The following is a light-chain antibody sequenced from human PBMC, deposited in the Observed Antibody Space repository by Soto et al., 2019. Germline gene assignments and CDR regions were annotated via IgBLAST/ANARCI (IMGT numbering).Light chain of an antibody. J-gene: IGKJ4*01. Sequence: EIVLTQSPATLSLSPGERATLSCRASQSVSSYLAWYQQKPGQAPRLLIYDASNRATGIPARFSGSGSGTDFTRTIRSLEPEDFAVYYCQQRSNWPPTFGGGTKVEIK. CDR1: QSVSSY. CDR2: DAS. V-gene: IGKV3-11*01. CDR3: QQRSNWPPT.